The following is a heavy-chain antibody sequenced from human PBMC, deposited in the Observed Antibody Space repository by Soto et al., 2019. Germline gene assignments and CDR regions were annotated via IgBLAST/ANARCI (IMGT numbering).Heavy chain of an antibody. CDR3: ARATLPGGYFDY. J-gene: IGHJ4*02. V-gene: IGHV4-59*01. Sequence: SETLSLTCTVSGGSISSYYWSWIRQPPGKGLEWIGYIYYSGSTNYNPSLKSRVTISVDTSKNQFSLKLSSVTAADTAVYYCARATLPGGYFDYWGQGTLVTVSS. CDR1: GGSISSYY. CDR2: IYYSGST. D-gene: IGHD3-16*01.